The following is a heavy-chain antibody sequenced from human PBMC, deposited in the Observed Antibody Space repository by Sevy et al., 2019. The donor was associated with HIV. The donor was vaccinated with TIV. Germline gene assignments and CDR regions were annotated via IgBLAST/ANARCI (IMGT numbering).Heavy chain of an antibody. CDR1: QFTFRDYT. Sequence: GGYLRLSCAASQFTFRDYTMNWVRQTPGKGLERISYISSGSSYIRYADSVKGRFTISRDNAENSLYLQMNRLRAEDTGVYFCSRDRDYYGSGTYDYWGQGTLVTVSS. J-gene: IGHJ4*02. CDR2: ISSGSSYI. CDR3: SRDRDYYGSGTYDY. D-gene: IGHD3-10*01. V-gene: IGHV3-21*06.